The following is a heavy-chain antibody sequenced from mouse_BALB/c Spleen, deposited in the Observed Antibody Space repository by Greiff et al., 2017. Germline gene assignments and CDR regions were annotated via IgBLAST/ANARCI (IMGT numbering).Heavy chain of an antibody. CDR3: ASWGYYGSSYVRGFAY. CDR1: GFNIKDYY. D-gene: IGHD1-1*01. Sequence: EVQLQESGAELVRPGALVKLSCKASGFNIKDYYMHWVKQRPEQGLEWIGWIDPENGNTIYDPKFQGKASITADTSSNTAYLQLSSLTSEDTAVYYCASWGYYGSSYVRGFAYWGQGTLVTVSA. V-gene: IGHV14-1*02. CDR2: IDPENGNT. J-gene: IGHJ3*01.